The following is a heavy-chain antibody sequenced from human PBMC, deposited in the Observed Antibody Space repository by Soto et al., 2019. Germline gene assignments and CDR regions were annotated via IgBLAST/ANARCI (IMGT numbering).Heavy chain of an antibody. V-gene: IGHV3-30-3*01. Sequence: QVQLVESGGGVVQPGRSLRLSCAASGFTFSSYAMHWVRQAPGKGLEWVAVISYDGSNKYYADSVKGRFTISRDNSKNTLYLQMNCLRAADTAVYYCARHRDPAAMGVLNFDYWVHGTLVTVSS. CDR2: ISYDGSNK. J-gene: IGHJ4*01. D-gene: IGHD2-2*01. CDR3: ARHRDPAAMGVLNFDY. CDR1: GFTFSSYA.